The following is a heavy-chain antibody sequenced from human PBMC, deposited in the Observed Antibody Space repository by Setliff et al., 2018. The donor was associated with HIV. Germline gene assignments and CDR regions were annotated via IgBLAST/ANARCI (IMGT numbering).Heavy chain of an antibody. Sequence: SETLSLTCAVYGGSFSGYHWSWIRQSPGKGLEWIGEIDHSGSTDDNPSLKSRVTISVDTSKNQFSLKVRSVTAADAAVYYCARDARATAGGIEDLDLWGQGTLVTVSS. V-gene: IGHV4-34*01. J-gene: IGHJ5*02. CDR3: ARDARATAGGIEDLDL. D-gene: IGHD6-13*01. CDR2: IDHSGST. CDR1: GGSFSGYH.